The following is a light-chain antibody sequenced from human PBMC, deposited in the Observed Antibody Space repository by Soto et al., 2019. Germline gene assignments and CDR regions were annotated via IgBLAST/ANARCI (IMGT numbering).Light chain of an antibody. V-gene: IGKV3-20*01. J-gene: IGKJ4*01. CDR3: QQYGSSPLT. CDR2: VAS. CDR1: QSVSSN. Sequence: EILMTQSPSTLAVSPGERATLSCRASQSVSSNLAWYQQKPGQAPRLLIYVASSRATGIPERYSGSGSGTDFTLTIRRLEPEDFAVYYCQQYGSSPLTFGGGTKVDIK.